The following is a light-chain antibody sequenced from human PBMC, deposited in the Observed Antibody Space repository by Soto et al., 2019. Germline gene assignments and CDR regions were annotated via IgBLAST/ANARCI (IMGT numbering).Light chain of an antibody. J-gene: IGKJ4*01. Sequence: EIVMTQNPLSSAVTLGQPAAISCRCSQSLVHSDGDTYLAWLHVWPGRSPRPLSYHVSERVSGVPDRFTGSGAETHFTLRISRVEAEDVGTYYCMQSTQFPLTFGGGTKVEI. CDR1: QSLVHSDGDTY. CDR2: HVS. CDR3: MQSTQFPLT. V-gene: IGKV2-24*01.